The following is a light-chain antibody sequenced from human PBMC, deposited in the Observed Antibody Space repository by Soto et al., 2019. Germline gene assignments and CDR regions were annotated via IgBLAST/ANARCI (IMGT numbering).Light chain of an antibody. Sequence: DAVMTQSPDSLAVSLGERATINCKSSQSVLYSSNNKNYLAWYQQKPGQPPKLLIYWASTRESGVPDRFSGSGSGTDFTLTISSLQAEDVAVYYCQQYYSTHSFGPGTKVDIK. CDR1: QSVLYSSNNKNY. J-gene: IGKJ3*01. CDR3: QQYYSTHS. CDR2: WAS. V-gene: IGKV4-1*01.